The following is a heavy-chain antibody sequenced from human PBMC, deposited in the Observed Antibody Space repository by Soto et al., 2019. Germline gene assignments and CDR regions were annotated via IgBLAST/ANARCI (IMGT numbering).Heavy chain of an antibody. CDR3: ARDKQWLVTWDYYYYGMDV. CDR2: IWYDGSNK. CDR1: GFTFSSYG. J-gene: IGHJ6*02. D-gene: IGHD6-19*01. Sequence: GGSLRLSCAASGFTFSSYGMHWVRQAPGKGLEWVAVIWYDGSNKYYADSVKGRFTISRDNSKNTLYLQMNSLRAEDTAVYYCARDKQWLVTWDYYYYGMDVWGQGTTVTVSS. V-gene: IGHV3-33*01.